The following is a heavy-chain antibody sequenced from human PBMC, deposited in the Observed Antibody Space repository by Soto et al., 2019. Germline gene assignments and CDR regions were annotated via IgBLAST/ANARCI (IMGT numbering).Heavy chain of an antibody. CDR2: IYYSGST. D-gene: IGHD6-13*01. Sequence: PSETLSLTCTVSGGSISSGDYYWSWIRQPPGKGLEWIGYIYYSGSTYYNPSLKSRVTISVDTSKNQFSLKLSSVTAADTAVYYCARVFILAAGSFDPWGQGTLVTVSS. J-gene: IGHJ5*02. CDR1: GGSISSGDYY. V-gene: IGHV4-30-4*01. CDR3: ARVFILAAGSFDP.